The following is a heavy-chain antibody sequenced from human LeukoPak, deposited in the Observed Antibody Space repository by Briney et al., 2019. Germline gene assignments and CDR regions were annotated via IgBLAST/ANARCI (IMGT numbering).Heavy chain of an antibody. CDR3: ARRGRDSNGYLNYFDY. V-gene: IGHV5-51*01. J-gene: IGHJ4*02. Sequence: GESLKISCKGSGYRFTGHWIAWVRQMPGKGLEWMGIIYPADSDTRYSPSFQGQVIISADKSISTAYLQWSSLKASDTAMYYCARRGRDSNGYLNYFDYWGQGALVTVSS. D-gene: IGHD3-22*01. CDR2: IYPADSDT. CDR1: GYRFTGHW.